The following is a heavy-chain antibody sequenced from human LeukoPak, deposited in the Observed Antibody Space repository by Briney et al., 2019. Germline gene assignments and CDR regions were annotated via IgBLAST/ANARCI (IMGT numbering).Heavy chain of an antibody. CDR2: IYTSGST. J-gene: IGHJ4*02. CDR1: GGSISSGSYY. D-gene: IGHD3-3*01. Sequence: PSQTLSLTCTVSGGSISSGSYYWSWIRQPAGKGLEWIGRIYTSGSTNYNPSLKSRVTISVDTSKNQFSLKLSSVTAADTAVYYCARGEGDFWSGYSNYFDYWGQGTLVTVSS. V-gene: IGHV4-61*02. CDR3: ARGEGDFWSGYSNYFDY.